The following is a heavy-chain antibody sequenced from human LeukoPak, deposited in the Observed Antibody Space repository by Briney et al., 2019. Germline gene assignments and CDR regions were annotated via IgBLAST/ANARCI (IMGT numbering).Heavy chain of an antibody. J-gene: IGHJ3*02. CDR1: GFTLSSYW. D-gene: IGHD3-16*01. Sequence: GGSLRLSCAASGFTLSSYWMHWGRHAPGQGLEYVSAISENGGRTYYANSVKGRFTNSRDNSKNTLYLQMDSLRAEDMAVYYCARDRVGGWAFDIWGEGTMVTVSS. CDR2: ISENGGRT. CDR3: ARDRVGGWAFDI. V-gene: IGHV3-64*01.